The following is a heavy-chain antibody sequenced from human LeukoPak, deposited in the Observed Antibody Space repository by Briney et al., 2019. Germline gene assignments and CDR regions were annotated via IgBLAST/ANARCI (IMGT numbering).Heavy chain of an antibody. D-gene: IGHD2-15*01. CDR1: GGSFSGYY. CDR2: INHSGST. V-gene: IGHV4-34*01. CDR3: ARWVPLYSFDY. Sequence: PSGTLSLTCAVYGGSFSGYYWSWTRQPPGKGLEWVGEINHSGSTNYNPSLKSRVTISVDTSKNQFSLKLSSVTAADTAVYYCARWVPLYSFDYWGQGTLVTVSS. J-gene: IGHJ4*02.